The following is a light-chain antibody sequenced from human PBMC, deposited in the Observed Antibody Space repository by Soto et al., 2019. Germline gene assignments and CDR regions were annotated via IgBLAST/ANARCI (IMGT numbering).Light chain of an antibody. J-gene: IGKJ1*01. V-gene: IGKV1-5*03. Sequence: DIQMTQSPSTLSGSVGDRVTITCRASQTISSWLAWYQQKPGKAPKLLIYKASSLESGVPSRFSGSGSGTEFTLTISSLQPDDFATYYCKQYNSYRWTFGLGTKVE. CDR1: QTISSW. CDR2: KAS. CDR3: KQYNSYRWT.